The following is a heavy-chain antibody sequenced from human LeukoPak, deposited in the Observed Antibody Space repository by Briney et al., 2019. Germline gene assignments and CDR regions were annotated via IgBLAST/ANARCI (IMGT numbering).Heavy chain of an antibody. D-gene: IGHD3-9*01. CDR1: GASINSDTYY. CDR3: AGPGGYFDWLPYGY. J-gene: IGHJ4*02. Sequence: SETLSLTCTVSGASINSDTYYWGWIRQPPGKGLEWIGTHSHSGSAYYNPSLRSRITMSLDTSENQLSLKLSSVTAADTAMYYCAGPGGYFDWLPYGYWGQGTLVTVSS. V-gene: IGHV4-39*07. CDR2: HSHSGSA.